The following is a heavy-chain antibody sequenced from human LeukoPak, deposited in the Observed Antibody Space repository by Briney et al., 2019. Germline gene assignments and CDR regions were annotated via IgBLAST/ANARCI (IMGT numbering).Heavy chain of an antibody. CDR2: IYYSGST. D-gene: IGHD7-27*01. V-gene: IGHV4-59*01. CDR3: ARSPRTGRGAFDI. J-gene: IGHJ3*02. CDR1: GGSISIYY. Sequence: SETLSLTCTVSGGSISIYYWSWIRQPPGKGLEWIGYIYYSGSTNYNPSLKSRVTISVDTSKNQFSLKLSSVTAADTAVYYCARSPRTGRGAFDIWGQGTMVTLCS.